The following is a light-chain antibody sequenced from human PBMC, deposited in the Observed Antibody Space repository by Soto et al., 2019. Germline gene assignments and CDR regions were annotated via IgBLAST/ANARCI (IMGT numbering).Light chain of an antibody. Sequence: ALTQPASVSGSPGQSIAISCTGTSSDVGGYNYVSWYQQHPGKAPKLMIYDVSNRPSGVSNRFSGSKSGNTASLTISGLHAEDEADYYCSSYTSSSTYVFGTGTKVTVL. V-gene: IGLV2-14*01. CDR3: SSYTSSSTYV. CDR2: DVS. J-gene: IGLJ1*01. CDR1: SSDVGGYNY.